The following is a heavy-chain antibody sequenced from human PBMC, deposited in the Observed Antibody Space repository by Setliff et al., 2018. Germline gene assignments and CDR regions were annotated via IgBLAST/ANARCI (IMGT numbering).Heavy chain of an antibody. D-gene: IGHD1-1*01. CDR3: GRVGNWNFFDF. J-gene: IGHJ4*02. Sequence: SETLSLTCAVSGYSISNIYYWGWIRQPPGKGLEWIATIHHSGSTNYNPSLTSRATISVDTSKNQFSLKVSSVTAADPAVYFCGRVGNWNFFDFWGQGTLVTVSS. CDR1: GYSISNIYY. CDR2: IHHSGST. V-gene: IGHV4-38-2*01.